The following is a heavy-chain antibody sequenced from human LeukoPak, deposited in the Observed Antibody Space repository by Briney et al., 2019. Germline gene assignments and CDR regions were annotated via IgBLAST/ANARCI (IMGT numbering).Heavy chain of an antibody. CDR2: INPNSGGT. CDR1: GYTFTGYY. J-gene: IGHJ5*02. V-gene: IGHV1-2*02. D-gene: IGHD4-11*01. Sequence: ASVTVSCKASGYTFTGYYMHWVRQAPGQGLEWMGWINPNSGGTNYAQKFQGRVTMTRDTSISTAYMELSRLRSDGTAVYYCATGTYMTTVTNAHWFDPWGQGTLVTVSS. CDR3: ATGTYMTTVTNAHWFDP.